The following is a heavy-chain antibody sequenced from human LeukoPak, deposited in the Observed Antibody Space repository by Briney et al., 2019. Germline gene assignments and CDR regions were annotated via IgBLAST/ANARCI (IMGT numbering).Heavy chain of an antibody. J-gene: IGHJ4*02. CDR1: GFTFSSYW. Sequence: GGSLRLSCAASGFTFSSYWMHWVRQAPGKGLAWVSRINSDGSSASYADSVKGRFTISRDNAKNTLYLQMNSLRAEDTAVYYCARGYYYDSSQPYWGQGTLVTVSS. CDR2: INSDGSSA. V-gene: IGHV3-74*01. D-gene: IGHD3-22*01. CDR3: ARGYYYDSSQPY.